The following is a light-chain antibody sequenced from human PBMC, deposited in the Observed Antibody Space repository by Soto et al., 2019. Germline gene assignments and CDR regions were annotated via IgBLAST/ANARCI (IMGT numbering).Light chain of an antibody. V-gene: IGLV1-44*01. Sequence: QSVLTQSPSASGTPGQRVSISCSGSSSNIGSNNVYWYQQFPGSAPRFLIYPNSPRPSGVPDRFSASKSGTSASLVISGLQAEDEADYYCCSYAGSSTSVVFGGGTQLTVL. J-gene: IGLJ2*01. CDR3: CSYAGSSTSVV. CDR1: SSNIGSNN. CDR2: PNS.